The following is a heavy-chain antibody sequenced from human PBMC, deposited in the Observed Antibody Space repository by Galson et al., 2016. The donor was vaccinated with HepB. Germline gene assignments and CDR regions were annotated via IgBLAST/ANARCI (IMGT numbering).Heavy chain of an antibody. D-gene: IGHD4-17*01. V-gene: IGHV3-73*01. CDR2: IKTTANSYAT. CDR3: TRLDYVDFRFDY. CDR1: GFTFSVSA. J-gene: IGHJ4*02. Sequence: SLRLSCAASGFTFSVSAIHWVRQPSGKGLEWVGRIKTTANSYATAYAASVKGRFTISRDDSKNKAYLQMDSLNTEDTAVYYCTRLDYVDFRFDYWGQGALGTVSS.